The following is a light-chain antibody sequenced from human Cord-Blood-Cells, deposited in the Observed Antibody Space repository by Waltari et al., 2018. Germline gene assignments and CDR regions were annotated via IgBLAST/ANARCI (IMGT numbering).Light chain of an antibody. CDR2: EVS. Sequence: QSALTQPASVSGSPGQSITISCPGTSRAVGSYHLIPWYQQHPGKAPKLLIYEVSKRPSGVSNRFSGSKSGNTASLTISGLQAEDEADYYCCSYAGSSTWVFGGGTKLTVL. V-gene: IGLV2-23*02. CDR1: SRAVGSYHL. J-gene: IGLJ3*02. CDR3: CSYAGSSTWV.